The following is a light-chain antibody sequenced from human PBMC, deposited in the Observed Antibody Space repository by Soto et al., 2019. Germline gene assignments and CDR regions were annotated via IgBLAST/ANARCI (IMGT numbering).Light chain of an antibody. CDR3: CSYAGSGTYVV. CDR2: EVT. CDR1: SSDVGSYNL. J-gene: IGLJ2*01. Sequence: QSALTQPASVSGSPGQSITISCTGTSSDVGSYNLVSWYQQHPGKAPKLMISEVTKRPSGVSNRFSGSKSVNTASLTISGLQAEDEADYYCCSYAGSGTYVVFGGGTKVTVL. V-gene: IGLV2-23*02.